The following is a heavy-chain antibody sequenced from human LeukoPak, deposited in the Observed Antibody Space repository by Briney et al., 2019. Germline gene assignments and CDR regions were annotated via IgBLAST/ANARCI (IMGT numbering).Heavy chain of an antibody. CDR1: GDSITSSSYY. CDR3: AVRTPRATAFRSESFQH. D-gene: IGHD2-15*01. CDR2: IYPRGTT. Sequence: SETLSLTCSVSGDSITSSSYYWTWIRQPPGKGLEWIGFIYPRGTTFYNPSLESRVTISIDRSKNQFSLNLTSVTAADTATYYCAVRTPRATAFRSESFQHWGQGSLVTVSS. V-gene: IGHV4-30-2*01. J-gene: IGHJ1*01.